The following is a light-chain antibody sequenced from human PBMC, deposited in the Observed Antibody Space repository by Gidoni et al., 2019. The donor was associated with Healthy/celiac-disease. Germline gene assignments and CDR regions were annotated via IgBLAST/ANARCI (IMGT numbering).Light chain of an antibody. Sequence: EIVLTQSPATLSLSPGERATLSCRASQSVSSYLAWYQQKPGQAPRRLIYEASNRATGIPARFRGSGSGTDFTLTISSLEPEDFEVYYFQQRSNWPLTFGVGTKVEIK. CDR2: EAS. V-gene: IGKV3-11*01. CDR3: QQRSNWPLT. CDR1: QSVSSY. J-gene: IGKJ4*01.